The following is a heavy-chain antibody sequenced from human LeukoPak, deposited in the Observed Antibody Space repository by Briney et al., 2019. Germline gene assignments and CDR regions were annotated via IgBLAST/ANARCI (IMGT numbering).Heavy chain of an antibody. Sequence: SETLSLTCTVSGGSISSGSYYWSWIRQPAGKGLEWIGRIYTSGSTNYNPSLKSRVTISVDTSKNQFSLKLSSVTAADTAVYYCAREAVDSGWALDYWGQGTLVTVSS. CDR3: AREAVDSGWALDY. D-gene: IGHD5-12*01. CDR1: GGSISSGSYY. CDR2: IYTSGST. V-gene: IGHV4-61*02. J-gene: IGHJ4*02.